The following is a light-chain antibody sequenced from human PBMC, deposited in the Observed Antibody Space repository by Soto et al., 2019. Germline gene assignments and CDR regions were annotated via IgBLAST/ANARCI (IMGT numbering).Light chain of an antibody. CDR3: QQYNSYQIA. J-gene: IGKJ5*01. CDR1: QGISSY. Sequence: DIQLTQSPSFLSASVGDRVTITCRASQGISSYLNWYQQKPGKAPKVLIYKASSLVSGVPSRFSGSGSGTEFTLTISSLQPDDSATYYCQQYNSYQIAFGQGTRLEIK. CDR2: KAS. V-gene: IGKV1-5*03.